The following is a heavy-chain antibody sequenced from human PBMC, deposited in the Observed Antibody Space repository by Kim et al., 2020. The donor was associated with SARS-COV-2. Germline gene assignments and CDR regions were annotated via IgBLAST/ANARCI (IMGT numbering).Heavy chain of an antibody. Sequence: ASVKVSCKASGYTFTSYAMNWVRQAPGQGLEWMGWINTNTGNPTYAQGFTGRFVFSLDTSVSTAYLQISSLKAEDTAVYYCAREGLTGVRGVIWENDYWGQGTLVTVSS. CDR2: INTNTGNP. CDR3: AREGLTGVRGVIWENDY. D-gene: IGHD3-10*01. V-gene: IGHV7-4-1*02. CDR1: GYTFTSYA. J-gene: IGHJ4*02.